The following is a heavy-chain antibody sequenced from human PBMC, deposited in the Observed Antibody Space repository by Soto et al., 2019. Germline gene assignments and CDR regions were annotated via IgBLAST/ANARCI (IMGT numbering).Heavy chain of an antibody. CDR3: ARDGVYCSSTSCYSYYGMDV. Sequence: SSETLSLTCTVSGGSISSGDYYWSWIRQPPGKGLEWIGYIYYSGSTYYNPSLKSRVTISVDTSKNQFSLKLSSVTAADTAVYYCARDGVYCSSTSCYSYYGMDVWGQGTTVTVSS. CDR1: GGSISSGDYY. D-gene: IGHD2-2*02. J-gene: IGHJ6*02. CDR2: IYYSGST. V-gene: IGHV4-30-4*01.